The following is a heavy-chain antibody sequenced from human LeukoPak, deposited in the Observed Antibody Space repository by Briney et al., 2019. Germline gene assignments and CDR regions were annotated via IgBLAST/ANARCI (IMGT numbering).Heavy chain of an antibody. J-gene: IGHJ4*02. CDR1: GGSVSNASYY. CDR2: VYYSGST. V-gene: IGHV4-61*01. D-gene: IGHD3-10*01. Sequence: SETLSLTCTVSGGSVSNASYYWSWIRQPPGKGLDWIGYVYYSGSTNYSPSLKSRVTLSVDTSKNQFSLKLTSVTAADTAVYYCARVRYGPGSYYFDNWGQGTLVTVSS. CDR3: ARVRYGPGSYYFDN.